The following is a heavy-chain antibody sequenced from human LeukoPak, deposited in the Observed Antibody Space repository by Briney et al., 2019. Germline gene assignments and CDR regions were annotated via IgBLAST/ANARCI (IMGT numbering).Heavy chain of an antibody. J-gene: IGHJ4*02. CDR1: GGSFSGYY. CDR2: IRHSGST. D-gene: IGHD5-18*01. V-gene: IGHV4-34*01. Sequence: SETLSLTCAVYGGSFSGYYWTDFYRSWIRQSPGKGLEWIGEIRHSGSTNYNPSLKSRVTISVDTSKNQFSLKLSSVTAADTAVYYCARASRDTALAKYYFDYWGQGTPVTVSS. CDR3: ARASRDTALAKYYFDY.